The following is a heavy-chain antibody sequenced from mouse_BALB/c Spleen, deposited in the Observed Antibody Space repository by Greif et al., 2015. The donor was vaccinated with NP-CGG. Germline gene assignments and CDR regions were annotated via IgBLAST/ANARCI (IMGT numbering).Heavy chain of an antibody. D-gene: IGHD2-3*01. CDR1: GFNIKDTY. V-gene: IGHV14-3*02. CDR3: ARDDGYYWFAY. Sequence: EVQLQESGAELVKPGASVKLSCTASGFNIKDTYMHWVKQRPEQGLEWIGRIDPANGNTKYDPKFQGKATITADTSPNTAYLQLSSLTSEDTAVYCCARDDGYYWFAYWGQGTLVTVSA. J-gene: IGHJ3*01. CDR2: IDPANGNT.